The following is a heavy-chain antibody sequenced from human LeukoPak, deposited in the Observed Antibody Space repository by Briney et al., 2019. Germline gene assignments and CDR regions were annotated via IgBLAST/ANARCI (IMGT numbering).Heavy chain of an antibody. J-gene: IGHJ4*02. V-gene: IGHV1-2*02. CDR1: GYTFTGYY. CDR3: AREGVSIPMTTVTSGFGY. Sequence: ASVTVSCKASGYTFTGYYMHWVRQAPGQGLEWMGWINPNSGGTNYAQKFQGRVTMTRDTSISTAYMELSRLRSDDTAVYYCAREGVSIPMTTVTSGFGYWGQGTLVTVSS. CDR2: INPNSGGT. D-gene: IGHD4-17*01.